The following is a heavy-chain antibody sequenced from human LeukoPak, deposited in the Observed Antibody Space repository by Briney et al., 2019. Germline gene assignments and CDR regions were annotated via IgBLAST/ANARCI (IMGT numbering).Heavy chain of an antibody. D-gene: IGHD3-3*01. CDR1: GGSISSGDYY. Sequence: SETLSLTCTVSGGSISSGDYYWSWIRQPPGKGLEWIGYIYYSGSTYYNPSLKSRVTISVDTSKNQFSLKLSSVTAADTAVYYCARGRIFGVVNPYYWGQGTLVTVSS. J-gene: IGHJ4*02. V-gene: IGHV4-30-4*08. CDR3: ARGRIFGVVNPYY. CDR2: IYYSGST.